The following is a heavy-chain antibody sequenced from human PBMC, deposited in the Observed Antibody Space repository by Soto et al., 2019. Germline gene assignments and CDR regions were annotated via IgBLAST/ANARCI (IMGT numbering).Heavy chain of an antibody. D-gene: IGHD6-19*01. Sequence: SETLSLTCAVYGGPFSGYYWSWIRQPPGKGLEWIGEINHGGSTNYDPSLKSRVTISVDTSKNQFSLKLSSVTAADTAVYYCARASTMAAPFDYWGQGTLVTVSS. V-gene: IGHV4-34*01. CDR3: ARASTMAAPFDY. CDR2: INHGGST. CDR1: GGPFSGYY. J-gene: IGHJ4*02.